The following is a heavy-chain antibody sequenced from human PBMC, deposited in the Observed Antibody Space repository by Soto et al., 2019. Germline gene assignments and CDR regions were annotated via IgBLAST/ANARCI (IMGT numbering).Heavy chain of an antibody. D-gene: IGHD3-10*01. V-gene: IGHV1-18*01. CDR3: ARGRNHATMVRGDFDY. J-gene: IGHJ4*02. CDR1: GYTFTSYG. Sequence: ASVKVSCKASGYTFTSYGISWVRQAPGQGLEWMGWISAYNGNTNYAQKLQGRVTMTTDTSTSTAYMELRSLRSDDTAVYYCARGRNHATMVRGDFDYWGQGTLVTVSS. CDR2: ISAYNGNT.